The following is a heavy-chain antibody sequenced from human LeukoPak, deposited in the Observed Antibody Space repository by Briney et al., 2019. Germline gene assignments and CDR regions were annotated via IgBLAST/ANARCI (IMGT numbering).Heavy chain of an antibody. V-gene: IGHV3-30*04. D-gene: IGHD5-18*01. Sequence: PGGSLRLSCAASGFTFSSYAMHWVRQAPGKGLEWVAVISYDGSNKYYADSVKGRFTISRDNSKNTLYLQMNSLRAEDTAVYYCARDSGYSYGSLENWFDPWGQGTLVTVSS. CDR1: GFTFSSYA. J-gene: IGHJ5*02. CDR3: ARDSGYSYGSLENWFDP. CDR2: ISYDGSNK.